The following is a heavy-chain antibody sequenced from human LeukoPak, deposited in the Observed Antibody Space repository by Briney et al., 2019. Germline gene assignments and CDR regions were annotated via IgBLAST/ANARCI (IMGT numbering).Heavy chain of an antibody. Sequence: SETLSLTCTVSGGSISSSSYYWGWIRQPPGKGLEWIGSIYYSGSTYYNPSLKSRVTISVDTSKNQFSLKLSSVTAADTAVYYCARHPQSYCSSTSCYKPFWFDPWGQGTLVTVSS. CDR3: ARHPQSYCSSTSCYKPFWFDP. V-gene: IGHV4-39*01. CDR1: GGSISSSSYY. CDR2: IYYSGST. J-gene: IGHJ5*02. D-gene: IGHD2-2*02.